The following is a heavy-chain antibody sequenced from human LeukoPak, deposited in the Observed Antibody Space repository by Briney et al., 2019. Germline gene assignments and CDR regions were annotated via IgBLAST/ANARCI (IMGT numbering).Heavy chain of an antibody. J-gene: IGHJ3*02. V-gene: IGHV6-1*01. CDR3: ARVVFVPAAMRDAFDI. CDR2: TYYRSKWYN. D-gene: IGHD2-2*01. CDR1: GDSVSSNSAA. Sequence: SQTLSLTCATSGDSVSSNSAAWNWIRQSPSRGLEWLGRTYYRSKWYNDYAVSVKSRITINPDTSKNQFSLQLNSVTPEDTAVYYCARVVFVPAAMRDAFDIWGQGTMVTVSS.